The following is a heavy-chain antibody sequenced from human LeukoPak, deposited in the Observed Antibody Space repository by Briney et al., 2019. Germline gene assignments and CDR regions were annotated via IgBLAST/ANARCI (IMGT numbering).Heavy chain of an antibody. CDR3: ARRGSGGRSFDI. J-gene: IGHJ3*02. D-gene: IGHD2-15*01. Sequence: SETLSVTCTVSGGSVSNGSYSWTWIRRPPGKGLEWIGFISYSESTNYNPSLKSRVTISVDTSKNQFSFNLTSVTAADTAVYYCARRGSGGRSFDIWGQGTMVTVSS. V-gene: IGHV4-61*01. CDR1: GGSVSNGSYS. CDR2: ISYSEST.